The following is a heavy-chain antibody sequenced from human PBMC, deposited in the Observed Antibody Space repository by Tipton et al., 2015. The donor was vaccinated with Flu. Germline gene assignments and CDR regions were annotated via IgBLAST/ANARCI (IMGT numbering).Heavy chain of an antibody. D-gene: IGHD4-17*01. CDR1: GYSISSGYY. CDR2: IYHSGFT. Sequence: TLSLTCDVSGYSISSGYYWGWVRQSPGKGLEWLGSIYHSGFTYYNPSLKSRVTISVDTSKNQLSLRMRSAAAADTAVYYCARIPSQDEYGSYWYFDVCVPGTMVSVSS. V-gene: IGHV4-38-2*01. CDR3: ARIPSQDEYGSYWYFDV. J-gene: IGHJ2*01.